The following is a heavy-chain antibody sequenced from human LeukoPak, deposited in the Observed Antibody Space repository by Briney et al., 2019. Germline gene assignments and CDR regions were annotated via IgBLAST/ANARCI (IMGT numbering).Heavy chain of an antibody. CDR2: IYYSGIT. J-gene: IGHJ4*02. CDR3: ARHGGYGDPFDY. D-gene: IGHD4-17*01. Sequence: SETLSLTCTVSGGFISRSNYYWGWIRQPPGEGLEWIGSIYYSGITYYNPSLKSRVTISVDTSKNRFFLKLSSVTATDTAVYYCARHGGYGDPFDYWGQGTLVTVSS. CDR1: GGFISRSNYY. V-gene: IGHV4-39*01.